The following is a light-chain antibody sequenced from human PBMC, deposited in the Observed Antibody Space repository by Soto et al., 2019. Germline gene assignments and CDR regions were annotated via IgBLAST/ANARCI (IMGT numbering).Light chain of an antibody. CDR3: QQYENLPT. J-gene: IGKJ5*01. CDR1: QNINNY. Sequence: DIQMTQSPSSLSASVGYRFTISCQAIQNINNYLNWYQQKPGRAPKLLIYDASNLEAGVPSRFRGSGSGTDFTFTISRLQPEDIATYYCQQYENLPTFGQGTRLEIK. CDR2: DAS. V-gene: IGKV1-33*01.